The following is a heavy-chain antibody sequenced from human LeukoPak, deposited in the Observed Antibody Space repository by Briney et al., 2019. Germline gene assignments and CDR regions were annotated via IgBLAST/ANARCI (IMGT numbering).Heavy chain of an antibody. D-gene: IGHD2-2*01. CDR3: AKVSANIVVVPAATDFDY. Sequence: GGSLRLSCAASGFTFSSYGMSWVRQAPGKGLEWVSAISGSGGSTYYADSVKGRFTISRDNSKNTLYLQMNSLRAEDTAVYYCAKVSANIVVVPAATDFDYWGQGTLVTVSS. J-gene: IGHJ4*02. CDR1: GFTFSSYG. CDR2: ISGSGGST. V-gene: IGHV3-23*01.